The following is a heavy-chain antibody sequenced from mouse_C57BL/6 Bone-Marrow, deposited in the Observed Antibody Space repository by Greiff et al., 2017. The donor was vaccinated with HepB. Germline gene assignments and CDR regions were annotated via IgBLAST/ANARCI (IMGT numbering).Heavy chain of an antibody. CDR2: IYTGGGYT. V-gene: IGHV1-63*01. D-gene: IGHD1-1*02. Sequence: QVQLQQSGAELVRPGTSVKMSCEASGYTFTNYWIGWAKQRPGHGLEWIGDIYTGGGYTNYNEKFKGKATLTADKSSSTAYMQFSSLTSEDSAIYYCARVGYGARDDWGQGTSVTVSS. J-gene: IGHJ4*01. CDR3: ARVGYGARDD. CDR1: GYTFTNYW.